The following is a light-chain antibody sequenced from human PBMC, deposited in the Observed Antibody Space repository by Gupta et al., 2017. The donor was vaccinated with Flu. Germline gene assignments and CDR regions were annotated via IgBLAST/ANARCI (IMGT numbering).Light chain of an antibody. CDR3: RSYTSSSARGV. CDR1: SSDVGSYNY. J-gene: IGLJ2*01. V-gene: IGLV2-14*01. Sequence: QSALTQPASVSESPGQAITISCTGTSSDVGSYNYVSWHQQHPGNSHKLMIYEVSKRPSGVSHRSSGTKSGNTSFLISARLQADDGAYYCGRSYTSSSARGVFGGGTRLTVL. CDR2: EVS.